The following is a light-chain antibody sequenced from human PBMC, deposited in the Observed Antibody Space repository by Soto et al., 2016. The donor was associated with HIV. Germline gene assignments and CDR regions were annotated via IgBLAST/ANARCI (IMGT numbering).Light chain of an antibody. CDR1: QGISSS. J-gene: IGKJ2*01. Sequence: DIQMTQSPSSVSASVGDRVTITCRASQGISSSLAWYQQKPGKAPKLLIYAASNLQSGVPSRFSGSGSGTDFTLTISNLQPEDFATYYCQQANTFPPVLPFGQGTKLGDQ. CDR2: AAS. CDR3: QQANTFPPVLP. V-gene: IGKV1-12*01.